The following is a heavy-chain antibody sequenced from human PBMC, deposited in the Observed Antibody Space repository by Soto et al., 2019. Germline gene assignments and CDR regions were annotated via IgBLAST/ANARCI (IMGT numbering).Heavy chain of an antibody. D-gene: IGHD2-2*01. Sequence: ASVKVSCKASGYTFTSYYMHWVRQAPGQGLEWMGIINPSGGSTSYAQKFQGRVTMTRDTSTSTVYMELSSLRSEDTAVYYCARAGDIVVVPAARGHIWFDPWGQGTLVTVSS. CDR2: INPSGGST. CDR3: ARAGDIVVVPAARGHIWFDP. CDR1: GYTFTSYY. J-gene: IGHJ5*02. V-gene: IGHV1-46*01.